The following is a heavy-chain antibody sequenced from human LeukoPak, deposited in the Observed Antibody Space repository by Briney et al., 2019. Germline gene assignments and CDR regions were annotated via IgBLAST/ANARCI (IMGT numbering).Heavy chain of an antibody. Sequence: GGSLRLSCAASGFTFSNHGMHWVRQAPGKGLEWVTAITFDGSNQYYADSMKGRFTISRDNSKNTLYLEMNSLRAEDTAVYYCARGYYDSSGPGALDIWGQGTMVTVSS. V-gene: IGHV3-30*03. J-gene: IGHJ3*02. CDR1: GFTFSNHG. CDR3: ARGYYDSSGPGALDI. D-gene: IGHD3-22*01. CDR2: ITFDGSNQ.